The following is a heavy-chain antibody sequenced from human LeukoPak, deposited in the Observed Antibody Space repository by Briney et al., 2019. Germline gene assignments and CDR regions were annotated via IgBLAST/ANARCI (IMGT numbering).Heavy chain of an antibody. Sequence: GGSLRLSCVASGFTFTGHSMHWVRQAPGKGLEWVAVVTHDEKTIFYADSLKGRFTVSRDNSKNTVYLQMNSLRDEDTAVYYCAREKQSGGTPFDYWGQGSLVTVSS. D-gene: IGHD1-26*01. CDR2: VTHDEKTI. V-gene: IGHV3-30*04. CDR1: GFTFTGHS. CDR3: AREKQSGGTPFDY. J-gene: IGHJ4*02.